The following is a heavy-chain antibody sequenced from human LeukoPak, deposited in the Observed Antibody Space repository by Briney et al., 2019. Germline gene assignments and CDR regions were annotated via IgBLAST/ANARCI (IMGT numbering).Heavy chain of an antibody. J-gene: IGHJ4*02. CDR1: GFTVSSNY. CDR3: ARGTGYRPFDY. Sequence: GGSQRLSCAASGFTVSSNYMSWVRQAPGKGLEWVSVIYSGGSTYYADSVKGRFTISRDNSKNTLYLQMNSLRAEDTAVYYCARGTGYRPFDYWGQGTLVTVSS. D-gene: IGHD3/OR15-3a*01. V-gene: IGHV3-66*01. CDR2: IYSGGST.